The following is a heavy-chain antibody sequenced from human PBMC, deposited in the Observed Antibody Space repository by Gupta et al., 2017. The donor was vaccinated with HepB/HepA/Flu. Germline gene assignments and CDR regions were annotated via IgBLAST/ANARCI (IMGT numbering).Heavy chain of an antibody. Sequence: QVQLVESGGGLANPGGSLRLSCTGSGFRFNDYHMSWIRQAPGKGLEWVSYITISTTTIYYTDSVKGRFTVSRDNAKNSLYLQMNSLRAEDTAVYFWARSRGFTYGLHYYYYLDVWGRGTTVTVS. D-gene: IGHD5-18*01. CDR3: ARSRGFTYGLHYYYYLDV. CDR1: GFRFNDYH. J-gene: IGHJ6*03. V-gene: IGHV3-11*04. CDR2: ITISTTTI.